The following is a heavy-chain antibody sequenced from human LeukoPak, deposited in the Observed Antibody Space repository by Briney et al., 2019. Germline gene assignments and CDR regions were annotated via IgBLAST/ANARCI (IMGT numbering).Heavy chain of an antibody. CDR3: ARDDIAYYDFWSGYNNWFDP. Sequence: ASVKVSCKASGGTFSSYAISWVRQAPGQGLEWMGRIIPILGIANYAQKFQGRVTITADKSTSTAYMELSSLGSEDTAVYYCARDDIAYYDFWSGYNNWFDPWGQGTLVTVSS. J-gene: IGHJ5*02. V-gene: IGHV1-69*04. CDR1: GGTFSSYA. D-gene: IGHD3-3*01. CDR2: IIPILGIA.